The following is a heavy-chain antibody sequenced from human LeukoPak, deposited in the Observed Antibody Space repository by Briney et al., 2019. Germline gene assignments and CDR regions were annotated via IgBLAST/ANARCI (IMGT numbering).Heavy chain of an antibody. CDR1: GFIFTNFF. V-gene: IGHV3-7*01. Sequence: PGGSLRLSCAASGFIFTNFFMGWVRQAPGKGLEWVASIKHDGSEKYYVDSVRGRFTISRDNTKNLLYLQMSSLRAEDTAVYYCATDRGWRTSGYYLYYFEYWGQGTLVTFSS. CDR3: ATDRGWRTSGYYLYYFEY. J-gene: IGHJ4*02. CDR2: IKHDGSEK. D-gene: IGHD3-3*01.